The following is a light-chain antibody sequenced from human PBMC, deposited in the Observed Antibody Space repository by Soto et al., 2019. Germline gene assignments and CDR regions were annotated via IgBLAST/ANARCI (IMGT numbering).Light chain of an antibody. CDR2: EDN. CDR1: SGSIASNY. V-gene: IGLV6-57*02. J-gene: IGLJ7*01. Sequence: NFMLTRPHSVSESPGKTVTISCTGSSGSIASNYVQWYQQRPGSAPTTVIYEDNQRPSGVPDRFSGSIDSSSNSASLTISGLKTEDEADYYCQSYDSSNHAVFGGGTQLTVL. CDR3: QSYDSSNHAV.